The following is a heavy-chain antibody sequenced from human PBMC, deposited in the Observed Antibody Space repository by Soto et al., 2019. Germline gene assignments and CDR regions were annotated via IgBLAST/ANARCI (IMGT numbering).Heavy chain of an antibody. CDR2: IYYSGST. V-gene: IGHV4-39*02. CDR1: GGSISSSSYY. CDR3: AREYSSSSRFDAFDI. J-gene: IGHJ3*02. Sequence: SETLSLTCTVSGGSISSSSYYWGWIRQPPGKGLEWIGSIYYSGSTYYNPSLKSRVTISVDTSKNQFSLKLSSVTAADTAVYYCAREYSSSSRFDAFDIWGQGTMVTVSS. D-gene: IGHD6-6*01.